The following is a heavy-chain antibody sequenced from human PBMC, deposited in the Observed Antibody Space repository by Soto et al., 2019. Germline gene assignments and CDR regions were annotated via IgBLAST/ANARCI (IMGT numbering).Heavy chain of an antibody. CDR3: AIDSTRDRPYSDFWSGLPYNWFDP. V-gene: IGHV3-30-3*01. CDR1: GFTFSSYA. CDR2: ISYDGSNK. D-gene: IGHD3-3*01. Sequence: GSLRLSCAASGFTFSSYAMHWVRQAPGKGLEWVAVISYDGSNKYYADSVKGRFTISRDNSKNTLYLQMNSLRAEDTAVYSCAIDSTRDRPYSDFWSGLPYNWFDPWGQGTLVTVSS. J-gene: IGHJ5*02.